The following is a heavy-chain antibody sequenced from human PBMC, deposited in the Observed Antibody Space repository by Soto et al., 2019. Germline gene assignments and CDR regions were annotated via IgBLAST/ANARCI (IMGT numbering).Heavy chain of an antibody. V-gene: IGHV4-34*01. Sequence: KTSETLSLTCAVYGGSFSGNYWSWIRQPPGKGLEWIGEINDSGSTNYNPSLKSRVTISVDTSKNQFSLKLSSVTAADTAVYYCARGYCSSASCHFYFDYWGQGTLVTVSS. J-gene: IGHJ4*02. CDR2: INDSGST. CDR1: GGSFSGNY. D-gene: IGHD2-2*01. CDR3: ARGYCSSASCHFYFDY.